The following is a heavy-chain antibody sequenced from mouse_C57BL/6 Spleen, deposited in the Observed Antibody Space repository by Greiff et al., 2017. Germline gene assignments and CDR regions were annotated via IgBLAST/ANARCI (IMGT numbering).Heavy chain of an antibody. CDR2: IYPRSGNT. CDR1: GYTFTSYG. V-gene: IGHV1-81*01. CDR3: ARFDGYSGEFAY. Sequence: QVQLQQSGAELARPGASVTLSCKASGYTFTSYGISWVKQRTGQGLEWIGEIYPRSGNTYYNEKFKGKATLTADKSYSTAYMELRSLTSEDSAVYFCARFDGYSGEFAYWGQGTLVTVSA. D-gene: IGHD2-3*01. J-gene: IGHJ3*01.